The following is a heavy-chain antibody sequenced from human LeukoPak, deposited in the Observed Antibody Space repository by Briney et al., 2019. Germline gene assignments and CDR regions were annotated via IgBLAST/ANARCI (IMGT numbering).Heavy chain of an antibody. J-gene: IGHJ5*02. CDR3: ATGELRYNWFDP. D-gene: IGHD1-26*01. CDR2: FDPEDGET. CDR1: GYTLTELS. V-gene: IGHV1-24*01. Sequence: ASVKVSCKVSGYTLTELSMHWVRQAPGKGLEWMGGFDPEDGETIYAQKFQGRVTMTEDTSTDTAYMELSSLRSEDTAVYYCATGELRYNWFDPWGQGTLVTVSS.